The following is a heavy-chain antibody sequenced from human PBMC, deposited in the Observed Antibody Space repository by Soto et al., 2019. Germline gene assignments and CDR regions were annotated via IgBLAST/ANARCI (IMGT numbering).Heavy chain of an antibody. CDR2: ISSSGGSI. CDR3: TRDLTGSYYFDY. CDR1: GFTFSSYN. J-gene: IGHJ4*02. Sequence: PGGSLRLSCAASGFTFSSYNMNWVRQAPGKGLEWISSISSSGGSIYYADSVKGRFTISRDNAKNSLYLQMNSLRAEDTAVYYCTRDLTGSYYFDYWDQGTLVTVCS. D-gene: IGHD7-27*01. V-gene: IGHV3-21*01.